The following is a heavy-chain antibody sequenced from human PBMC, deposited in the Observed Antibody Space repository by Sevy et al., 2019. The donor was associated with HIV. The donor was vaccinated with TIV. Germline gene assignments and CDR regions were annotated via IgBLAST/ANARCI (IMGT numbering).Heavy chain of an antibody. V-gene: IGHV3-48*02. J-gene: IGHJ3*02. D-gene: IGHD2-21*02. Sequence: GGSLRLSCAASGFTFSSFSMNWVRQAPGKTLEWISYISSSGSSIYYADSVKGRFSISRDNAKRSLYLQMNSLRDEDTAVYYCARASSPYCGDDCLYAFNIWGQGTMVTVSS. CDR2: ISSSGSSI. CDR1: GFTFSSFS. CDR3: ARASSPYCGDDCLYAFNI.